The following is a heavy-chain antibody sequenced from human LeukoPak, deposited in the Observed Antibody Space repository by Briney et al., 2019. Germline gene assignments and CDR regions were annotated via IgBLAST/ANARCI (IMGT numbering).Heavy chain of an antibody. J-gene: IGHJ5*02. D-gene: IGHD2-2*02. CDR3: ARDRRAAINWFDP. CDR1: GYTFTGYY. V-gene: IGHV1-2*02. CDR2: INPNSGGT. Sequence: ASVKVSCKASGYTFTGYYMHWVRQAPGQGLEWMGWINPNSGGTNYAQKFQGRVTMTRDTSISTAYMELSRLRSDDTAVYYCARDRRAAINWFDPWGQETLVTVSS.